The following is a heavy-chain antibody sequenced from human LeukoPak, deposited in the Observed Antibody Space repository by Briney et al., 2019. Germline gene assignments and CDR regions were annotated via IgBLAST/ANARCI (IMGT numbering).Heavy chain of an antibody. Sequence: PSETLSLTCTVSGGSISSYYWSWIRQPPGKGLEWIGYIYYSGSTNYKPSLKSRVTISVDTSKNQFSLKLSSVTAADTAVYYCARSTYCSSTSCYLYYYYYYMDVWGKGTTVTISS. J-gene: IGHJ6*03. CDR1: GGSISSYY. D-gene: IGHD2-2*01. CDR3: ARSTYCSSTSCYLYYYYYYMDV. CDR2: IYYSGST. V-gene: IGHV4-59*01.